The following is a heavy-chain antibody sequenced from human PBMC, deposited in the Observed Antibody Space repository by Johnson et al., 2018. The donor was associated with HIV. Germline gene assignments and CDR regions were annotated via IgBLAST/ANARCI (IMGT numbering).Heavy chain of an antibody. Sequence: VQLVESGGGLVKPGGSLRLSCAASGFTFSSYAMHWVRQAPGKGLEYVSAISSNGGSTYYANSVKGRFTISRDNSKNTLYLQMGSLRAEDMAVYYCTRESTPWGADYVGYGLDVWGQGTMVAVSS. V-gene: IGHV3-64*01. CDR2: ISSNGGST. CDR1: GFTFSSYA. CDR3: TRESTPWGADYVGYGLDV. J-gene: IGHJ3*01. D-gene: IGHD5-18*01.